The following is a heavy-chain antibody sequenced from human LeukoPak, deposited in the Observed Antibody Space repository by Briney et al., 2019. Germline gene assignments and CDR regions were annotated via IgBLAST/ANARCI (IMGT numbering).Heavy chain of an antibody. CDR3: GGVFDY. V-gene: IGHV3-21*01. CDR1: GFTFTSYS. Sequence: GGSLRLSCAAAGFTFTSYSMNWVRQAPGRGLEWVSSISGDSIYIYYADSVRGRFTISRDNAKSSLFLQMNSLRAEDTAVYYCGGVFDYWGQGVLVTVSS. CDR2: ISGDSIYI. J-gene: IGHJ4*02.